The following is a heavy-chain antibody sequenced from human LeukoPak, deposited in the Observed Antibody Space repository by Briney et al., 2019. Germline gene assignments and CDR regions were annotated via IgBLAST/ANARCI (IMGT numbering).Heavy chain of an antibody. Sequence: GGSLRLSCAASGFTFNSYAMSWVRQAPGKGLEWVSAISGSGGSTYCADSVKGRFTISRDNSKNTLYLQMNSLRAEDTAVYYCANDGKYSSGWYKYYYGMDVWGQGTTVTVSS. CDR1: GFTFNSYA. D-gene: IGHD6-19*01. J-gene: IGHJ6*02. CDR2: ISGSGGST. V-gene: IGHV3-23*01. CDR3: ANDGKYSSGWYKYYYGMDV.